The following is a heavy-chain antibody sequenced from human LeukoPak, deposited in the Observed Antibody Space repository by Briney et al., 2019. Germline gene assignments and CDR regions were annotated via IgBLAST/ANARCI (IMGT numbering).Heavy chain of an antibody. Sequence: PGGSLRLSCAASGFTFSSYSMNWVRQAPGKGLKWVSYISSSSSTIYYADSVKGRFTISRDNAKNSLYLQMNSLRAEDTAVYYCARGKQYPEAFDIWGQGTMVTVSS. J-gene: IGHJ3*02. CDR2: ISSSSSTI. V-gene: IGHV3-48*01. D-gene: IGHD2-2*01. CDR1: GFTFSSYS. CDR3: ARGKQYPEAFDI.